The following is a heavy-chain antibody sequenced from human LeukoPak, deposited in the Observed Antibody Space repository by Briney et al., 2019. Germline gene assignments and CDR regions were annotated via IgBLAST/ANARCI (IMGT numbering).Heavy chain of an antibody. Sequence: ASVKVSCKASGYTFTSYGISWVRQAPGQGLEWMGWISAYNGNTNYAQKLQGRVTMTTDTSTSTAYMELRSLRSDDTAVYYCARPSSSGCSPWYFDPGGLAPWSLSPQ. CDR3: ARPSSSGCSPWYFDP. D-gene: IGHD6-19*01. CDR2: ISAYNGNT. CDR1: GYTFTSYG. J-gene: IGHJ2*01. V-gene: IGHV1-18*01.